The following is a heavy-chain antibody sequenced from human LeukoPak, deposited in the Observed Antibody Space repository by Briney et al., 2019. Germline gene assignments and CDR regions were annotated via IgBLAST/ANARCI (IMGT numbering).Heavy chain of an antibody. Sequence: GRSLRLSCAASGFTFSSYGMHWVRQAPGKGLEWVAVISHDGSNDYYADSVKGRFTIPRDNSKNTVTLQMNSLRPEDTAVYYCAKTSVVVTHSVMSDYYGLDVWGQGTTVTVSS. CDR2: ISHDGSND. CDR3: AKTSVVVTHSVMSDYYGLDV. J-gene: IGHJ6*02. CDR1: GFTFSSYG. V-gene: IGHV3-30*18. D-gene: IGHD2-21*02.